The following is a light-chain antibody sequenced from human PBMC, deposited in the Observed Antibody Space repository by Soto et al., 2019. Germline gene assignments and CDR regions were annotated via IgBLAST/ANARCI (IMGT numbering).Light chain of an antibody. V-gene: IGLV2-14*01. Sequence: QSVLTQPASVSGSPGQSITISCTGTSSDIGGSNYVSWYRHHPGKAPKLMIYEVSKRPSGVSNRFSGSKSGNTASLTISGLQAEHEADHYCSSYTSSSTDVFGTGTKVTVL. CDR3: SSYTSSSTDV. J-gene: IGLJ1*01. CDR2: EVS. CDR1: SSDIGGSNY.